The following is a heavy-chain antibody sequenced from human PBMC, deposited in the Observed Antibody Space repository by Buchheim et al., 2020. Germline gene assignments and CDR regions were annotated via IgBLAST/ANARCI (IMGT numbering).Heavy chain of an antibody. D-gene: IGHD3-16*02. J-gene: IGHJ4*02. CDR3: ARDYDYVWGSYRGSPPYYFDY. V-gene: IGHV1-2*02. CDR1: GYTFNGYY. Sequence: QVQLVQSGAEVKRPGASVKVSCKASGYTFNGYYMHWVRQAPGQGLEWMGWINPKSGGTNYAQRFQGRVTMPRDTSISTAYMELSRLRSDDTAVYYCARDYDYVWGSYRGSPPYYFDYWGQGTL. CDR2: INPKSGGT.